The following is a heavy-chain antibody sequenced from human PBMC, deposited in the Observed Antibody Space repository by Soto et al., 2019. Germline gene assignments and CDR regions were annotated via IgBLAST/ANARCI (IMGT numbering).Heavy chain of an antibody. D-gene: IGHD6-6*01. V-gene: IGHV3-72*01. CDR1: GFTLSDHY. J-gene: IGHJ4*02. Sequence: GGSLRLSCATSGFTLSDHYMDWVRQAPGKGLEWVARSRNKDRSFDTKYAASVQGRFTISRDDSKNLVYLQMDSLKTGDTAVYYCIIGVHWTYSSSSDFDYWSQGTLVTVSS. CDR2: SRNKDRSFDT. CDR3: IIGVHWTYSSSSDFDY.